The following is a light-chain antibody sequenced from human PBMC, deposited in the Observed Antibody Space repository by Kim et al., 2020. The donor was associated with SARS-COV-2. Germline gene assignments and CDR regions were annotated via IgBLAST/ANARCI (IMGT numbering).Light chain of an antibody. CDR1: SSNIGNNA. Sequence: QSVLTQQPSVSEAPRQRVTISCSGSSSNIGNNAVNWYQQLPGKAPKLLIYYDDQLPSGVSDRFSGSKSGTSASLAIGGLHSEDEADYYCAAWDDRLNGLVFGGGTQLTVL. J-gene: IGLJ3*02. CDR2: YDD. V-gene: IGLV1-36*01. CDR3: AAWDDRLNGLV.